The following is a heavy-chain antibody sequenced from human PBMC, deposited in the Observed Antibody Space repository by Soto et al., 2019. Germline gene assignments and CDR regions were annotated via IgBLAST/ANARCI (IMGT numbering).Heavy chain of an antibody. D-gene: IGHD4-17*01. V-gene: IGHV1-18*01. CDR2: ISTHNGNT. CDR3: ARDLHDYGDSHFAY. J-gene: IGHJ4*02. Sequence: QVQLVQSGAEVKKSGASMKVSCKASGYTFTHYGISWVRQAPGQGLEWMGWISTHNGNTNYAQKVQGRVTMTTDTSTNTAYMELRSLRSDDTAVYYCARDLHDYGDSHFAYWGQGTLVTVSS. CDR1: GYTFTHYG.